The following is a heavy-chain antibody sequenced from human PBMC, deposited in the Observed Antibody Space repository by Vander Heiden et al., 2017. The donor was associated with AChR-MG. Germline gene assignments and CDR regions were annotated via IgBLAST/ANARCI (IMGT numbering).Heavy chain of an antibody. Sequence: EVQLVRSGAEVKKPGEALQISGKGSGYSFPTYWMGWVRQMPGKGLGWMGITYPSDSDTRYSPSFQGQVTISADKSISTAYLHWSSLKASDTAMYYCARQATCGGDCSLDYWGQGTLVSVSS. CDR3: ARQATCGGDCSLDY. D-gene: IGHD2-21*02. V-gene: IGHV5-51*01. CDR1: GYSFPTYW. CDR2: TYPSDSDT. J-gene: IGHJ4*02.